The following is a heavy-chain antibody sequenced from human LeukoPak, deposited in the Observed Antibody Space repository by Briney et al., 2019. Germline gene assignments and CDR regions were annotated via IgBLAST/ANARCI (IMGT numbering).Heavy chain of an antibody. V-gene: IGHV3-21*01. CDR1: GLTVSSNY. CDR2: ISSSSSYI. Sequence: PGGSLRLSCAASGLTVSSNYMNWVRQAPGKGLEWVSSISSSSSYIYYADSVKGRFTLSRDNAKNSLYLQVNSLRAEDTAVYYCARSGYCTNGVCYPTYYYYYMDVWGKGTTVTVSS. D-gene: IGHD2-8*01. CDR3: ARSGYCTNGVCYPTYYYYYMDV. J-gene: IGHJ6*03.